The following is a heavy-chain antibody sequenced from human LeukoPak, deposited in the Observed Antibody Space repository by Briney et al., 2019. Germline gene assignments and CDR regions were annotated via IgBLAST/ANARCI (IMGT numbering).Heavy chain of an antibody. V-gene: IGHV4-61*02. J-gene: IGHJ4*02. CDR3: ARWIIAVAGTDHPYFDY. CDR2: IYTSGST. D-gene: IGHD6-19*01. Sequence: PSETLSLTCTVSGGSISSGSYYWSWIRQPAGKGLEWIGRIYTSGSTNYNPSLKSRVTISVDTSKNQFSLKLSSVTAADTAVYYCARWIIAVAGTDHPYFDYWGQGTLVTVSS. CDR1: GGSISSGSYY.